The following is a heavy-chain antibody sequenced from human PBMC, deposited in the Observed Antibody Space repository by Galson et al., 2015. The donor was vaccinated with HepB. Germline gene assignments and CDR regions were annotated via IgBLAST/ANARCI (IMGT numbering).Heavy chain of an antibody. CDR2: ISSSSSTI. J-gene: IGHJ6*02. CDR3: ARDLMGRMATINLSDYYYYYGMDV. V-gene: IGHV3-48*02. CDR1: GFTFSSYS. D-gene: IGHD5-24*01. Sequence: SLRLSCAASGFTFSSYSMNWVRQAPGKGLEWVSYISSSSSTIYYADSVKGRFTISRDNAKNSLYLQMNSLRDEDTAVYYCARDLMGRMATINLSDYYYYYGMDVWGQGTTVTVSS.